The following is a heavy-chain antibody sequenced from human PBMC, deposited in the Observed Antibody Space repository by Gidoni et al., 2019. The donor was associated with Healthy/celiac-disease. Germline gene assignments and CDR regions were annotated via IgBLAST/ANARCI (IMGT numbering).Heavy chain of an antibody. Sequence: GRFTISRDNSKNTLYLQMNSLRAEDTAVYYCARAAGDIVVVPAAMAYYYYYMDVWGKGTTVTVSS. CDR3: ARAAGDIVVVPAAMAYYYYYMDV. D-gene: IGHD2-2*01. V-gene: IGHV3-30*07. J-gene: IGHJ6*03.